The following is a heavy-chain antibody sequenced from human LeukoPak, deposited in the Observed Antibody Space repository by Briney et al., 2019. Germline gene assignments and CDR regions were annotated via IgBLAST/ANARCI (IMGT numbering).Heavy chain of an antibody. J-gene: IGHJ4*02. CDR1: GFTFSSYG. Sequence: PGGSLRLSCAASGFTFSSYGMHWVRQAPGKGLEWVSYISSSGSTIYYADSVKGRFTISRDNAKNSLYLQMSSLRAEDTAVYYCARAGSYSYAVLFDYWGQGTLVTVSS. V-gene: IGHV3-48*04. CDR3: ARAGSYSYAVLFDY. CDR2: ISSSGSTI. D-gene: IGHD5-18*01.